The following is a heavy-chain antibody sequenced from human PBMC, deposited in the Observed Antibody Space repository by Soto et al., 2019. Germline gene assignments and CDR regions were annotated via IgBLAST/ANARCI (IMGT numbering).Heavy chain of an antibody. J-gene: IGHJ5*02. D-gene: IGHD3-10*01. V-gene: IGHV3-9*01. CDR1: GFTFDDYA. CDR3: AKDIMMVRGVIPT. CDR2: ISWNSGSI. Sequence: PVGSLRLSCAASGFTFDDYAMHWVRQAPGKGLEWASGISWNSGSIGYADSVKGRFTISRDNAKNSLYLQMNSLRAEDTALYYCAKDIMMVRGVIPTWGQGTLVTVSS.